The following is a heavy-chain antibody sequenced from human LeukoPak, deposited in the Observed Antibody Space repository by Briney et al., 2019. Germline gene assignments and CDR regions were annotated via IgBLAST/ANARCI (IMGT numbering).Heavy chain of an antibody. CDR2: IYYSGST. CDR3: ARGDYDILTGYRLWFDP. D-gene: IGHD3-9*01. CDR1: GGSISSYY. V-gene: IGHV4-59*01. Sequence: SETLSLTCTVSGGSISSYYWSWIRQPPGKGLEWIGYIYYSGSTNYNPSLKSRVTISVDTSKNQFSLKLSSVTAADTAVYYCARGDYDILTGYRLWFDPWGQGTLVTVSS. J-gene: IGHJ5*02.